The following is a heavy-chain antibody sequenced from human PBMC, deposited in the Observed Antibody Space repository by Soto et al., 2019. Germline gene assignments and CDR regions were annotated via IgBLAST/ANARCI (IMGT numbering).Heavy chain of an antibody. CDR1: GFTFSSYA. Sequence: GGSLRLSCAASGFTFSSYAMHWVRQAPGKGLEWVAVISYDGSNKYYADSVKGRFAISRDNSKNTLYLQMNSLRAEDTAVYYCARNFGRLPRSRFDYWGQGTLVTAPQ. D-gene: IGHD5-12*01. CDR2: ISYDGSNK. V-gene: IGHV3-30*09. J-gene: IGHJ4*02. CDR3: ARNFGRLPRSRFDY.